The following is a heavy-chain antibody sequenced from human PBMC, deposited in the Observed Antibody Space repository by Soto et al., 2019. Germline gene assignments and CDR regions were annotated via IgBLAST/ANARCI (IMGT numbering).Heavy chain of an antibody. V-gene: IGHV1-2*02. J-gene: IGHJ5*02. D-gene: IGHD3-10*01. Sequence: ASVKVSCKASGYTFTSYYMHWVRQAPGQGLEWMGWINPNSGGTNYAQKFQGRVTMTRDTSISTAYMELSRLRSDDTAVYYCARDVARFGELWWFDPWGQGTLVTVSS. CDR2: INPNSGGT. CDR3: ARDVARFGELWWFDP. CDR1: GYTFTSYY.